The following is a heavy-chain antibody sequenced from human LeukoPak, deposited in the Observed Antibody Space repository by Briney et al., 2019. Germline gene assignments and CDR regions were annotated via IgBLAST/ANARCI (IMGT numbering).Heavy chain of an antibody. D-gene: IGHD3-3*01. CDR1: GGSISSYY. CDR2: IYHSGST. V-gene: IGHV4-38-2*02. Sequence: SETLSLTCTVSGGSISSYYWGWIRQPPGKGLEWIGSIYHSGSTYYNPSLKSRVTISVDTSKNQFSLKLSSVTAADTAVYYCARTFGVVPFDYWGQGTLVTVSS. CDR3: ARTFGVVPFDY. J-gene: IGHJ4*02.